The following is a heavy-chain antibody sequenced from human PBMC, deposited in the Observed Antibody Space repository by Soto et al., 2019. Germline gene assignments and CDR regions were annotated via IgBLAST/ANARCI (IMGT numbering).Heavy chain of an antibody. V-gene: IGHV4-39*01. CDR3: AKLLGGVTEAIDYFDY. Sequence: SETLSLTCTVTRRSMSSRSYYWGWSRQPPGKGLEWIGSIYYSGSTYYNPSLKSRITMSVDTSKNQFSLKLSSVTAADTAVYYCAKLLGGVTEAIDYFDYWGQGTLVTVSS. CDR1: RRSMSSRSYY. CDR2: IYYSGST. J-gene: IGHJ4*02. D-gene: IGHD2-15*01.